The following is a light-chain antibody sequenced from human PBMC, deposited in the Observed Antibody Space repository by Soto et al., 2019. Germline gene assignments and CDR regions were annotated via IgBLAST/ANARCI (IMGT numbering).Light chain of an antibody. V-gene: IGKV3-15*01. Sequence: EIILTQSPASLSVSPGERATLSCRASQSVNNNLAWYQQKPGQAPRLLIYGASTRATGIPGRFRGSGSGTEFTLTITSLQSEDFAVYYCQQYNKWPPRTFGQGTKVEIK. CDR1: QSVNNN. CDR3: QQYNKWPPRT. J-gene: IGKJ1*01. CDR2: GAS.